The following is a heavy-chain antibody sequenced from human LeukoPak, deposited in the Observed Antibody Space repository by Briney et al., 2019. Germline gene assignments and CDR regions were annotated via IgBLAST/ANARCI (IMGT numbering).Heavy chain of an antibody. J-gene: IGHJ4*02. CDR1: GFTFSSYA. Sequence: GGSLRLSCAASGFTFSSYAMNWVRQAPGKGLEWVSSIGNSGHNTYYADSVKGGFTVSRDNSKNTLYLQMNSLRVEDTAVYYCAKDAGYSGYDAFDYWGQGTLVTVSS. D-gene: IGHD5-12*01. V-gene: IGHV3-23*01. CDR3: AKDAGYSGYDAFDY. CDR2: IGNSGHNT.